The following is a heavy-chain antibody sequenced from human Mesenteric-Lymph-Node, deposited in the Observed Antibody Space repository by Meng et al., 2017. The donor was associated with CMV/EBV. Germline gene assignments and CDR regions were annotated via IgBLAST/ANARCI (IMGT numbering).Heavy chain of an antibody. CDR1: GFTFSSYS. CDR3: AKGLTAAATYFDY. CDR2: IGSSSSTI. Sequence: GGSLRLSCAASGFTFSSYSMNWVRQAPGKGLEWVSYIGSSSSTIYYADSVKGRFTISSDNAKNSLYLQMNSLRAEDTALYYCAKGLTAAATYFDYWGQGTLVTVSS. V-gene: IGHV3-48*04. D-gene: IGHD2-15*01. J-gene: IGHJ4*02.